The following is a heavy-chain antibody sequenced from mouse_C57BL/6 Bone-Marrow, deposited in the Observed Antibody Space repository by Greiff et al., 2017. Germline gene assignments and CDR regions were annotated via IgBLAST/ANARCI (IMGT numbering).Heavy chain of an antibody. V-gene: IGHV1-26*01. D-gene: IGHD1-1*01. J-gene: IGHJ2*01. CDR3: AREESYYGSSSYD. CDR1: GYTFTDYY. Sequence: EVQLQQSGPELVKPGASVKISCKASGYTFTDYYMNWVKQSHGKSLEWIGDINPNNGGTSYNQKFKGKATLTVDKSSSTAYMELRSLTSEDSAVYYCAREESYYGSSSYDWGQGTTLTVSS. CDR2: INPNNGGT.